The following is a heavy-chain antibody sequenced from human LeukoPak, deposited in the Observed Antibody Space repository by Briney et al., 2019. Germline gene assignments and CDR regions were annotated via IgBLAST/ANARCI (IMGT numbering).Heavy chain of an antibody. V-gene: IGHV1-2*02. D-gene: IGHD1-1*01. CDR1: GYTFTGHH. CDR2: INPNSGGT. J-gene: IGHJ4*02. CDR3: ARETGTTSEGFDY. Sequence: ASVPDTCLASGYTFTGHHMDWLRQAPGQGLEWMGFINPNSGGTNYAQKFQGRVTMTRDTYISTAYMELSRLRSDDTAVYYCARETGTTSEGFDYWGQGTLVTVSS.